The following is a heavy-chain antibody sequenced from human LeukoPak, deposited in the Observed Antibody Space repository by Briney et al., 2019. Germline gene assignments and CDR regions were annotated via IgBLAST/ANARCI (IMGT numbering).Heavy chain of an antibody. Sequence: ASVKVSCRASGYTFTSYDINWVRQATGQGLEWMGWMNPNSGNTGYAQKFQGRVTMTRNTSISTAYMELSSLRSEDTAVYYCARGGLRFICSDHWGQGTLVTVSS. CDR1: GYTFTSYD. D-gene: IGHD5-12*01. J-gene: IGHJ4*02. V-gene: IGHV1-8*01. CDR3: ARGGLRFICSDH. CDR2: MNPNSGNT.